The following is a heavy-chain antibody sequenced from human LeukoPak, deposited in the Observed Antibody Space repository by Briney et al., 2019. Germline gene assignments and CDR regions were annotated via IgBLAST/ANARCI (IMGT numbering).Heavy chain of an antibody. V-gene: IGHV1-69*13. CDR2: IIPIFGTA. D-gene: IGHD3-10*01. CDR3: ARDPYYYGSGSYGDY. Sequence: SVKVSCKASGGTFSSYAISWVRQAPGQGLEWMGGIIPIFGTANYAQKFQGRVTITADESTSTAYMELSSLRSEDTAVYYCARDPYYYGSGSYGDYWGQGTLVTVSS. CDR1: GGTFSSYA. J-gene: IGHJ4*02.